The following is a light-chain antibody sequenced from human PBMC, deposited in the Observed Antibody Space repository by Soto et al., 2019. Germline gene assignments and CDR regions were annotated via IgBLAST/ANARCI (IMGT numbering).Light chain of an antibody. CDR1: QSVSSN. Sequence: EVLMTDSPATLSVSPWERATLSCRAIQSVSSNLAWYQQKPCQAPRLLIYGASTRATGIPARLSGIWSGTEFTLTIRSLQSEDFEVHQCQQYTKWPLTFGGGNXVDIK. CDR2: GAS. V-gene: IGKV3-15*01. J-gene: IGKJ4*01. CDR3: QQYTKWPLT.